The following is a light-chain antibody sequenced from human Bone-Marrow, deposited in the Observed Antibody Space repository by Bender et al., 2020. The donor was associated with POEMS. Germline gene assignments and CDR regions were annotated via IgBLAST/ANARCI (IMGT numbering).Light chain of an antibody. CDR1: SSNIGAGYD. CDR2: GNN. Sequence: QSVLTQPPSVSGAPGQRVTISCTGSSSNIGAGYDVHWYRQLPGTAPKLLIYGNNNRPSGVPDRFSGSNSGTSASLAITGLQAADEADYYCQSYDTSLSGWVFGGGTTLTVL. CDR3: QSYDTSLSGWV. V-gene: IGLV1-40*01. J-gene: IGLJ3*02.